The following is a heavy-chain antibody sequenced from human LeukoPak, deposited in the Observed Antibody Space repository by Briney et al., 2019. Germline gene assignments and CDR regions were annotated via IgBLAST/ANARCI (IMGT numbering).Heavy chain of an antibody. D-gene: IGHD3-22*01. V-gene: IGHV3-23*01. CDR3: AKDPLPYDSSGYYSANWFDP. CDR1: GFTFSSYW. Sequence: PGGSLRLSCAASGFTFSSYWMSWVRQAPGKGLEWVSAISGSGGSTYYADSVKGRFTISRDNSKNTLYLQMNSLRAEDTAVYYCAKDPLPYDSSGYYSANWFDPWGQGTLVTVSS. J-gene: IGHJ5*02. CDR2: ISGSGGST.